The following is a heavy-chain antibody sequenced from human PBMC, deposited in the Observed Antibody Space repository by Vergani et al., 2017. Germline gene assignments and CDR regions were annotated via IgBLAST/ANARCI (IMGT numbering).Heavy chain of an antibody. CDR2: ISNSGNTI. V-gene: IGHV3-11*01. CDR3: GRDHRDYNKYPGTFDI. CDR1: GFSFSDHY. D-gene: IGHD4-11*01. J-gene: IGHJ3*02. Sequence: QVQLLESGGGLVKPGGSLRLSCAASGFSFSDHYMTWIRQAPGKGLEWVSYISNSGNTIEYADSVKGRFSISRDNAKSSLFLQMDSLRAEDTAVYYCGRDHRDYNKYPGTFDIWGQGSMVTRSS.